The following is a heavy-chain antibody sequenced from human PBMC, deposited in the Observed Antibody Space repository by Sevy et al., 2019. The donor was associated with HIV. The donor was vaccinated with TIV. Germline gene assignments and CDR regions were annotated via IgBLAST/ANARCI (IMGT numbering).Heavy chain of an antibody. Sequence: GGSLRLSCAASGFTFSSYAMHWVRQAPGKGLEWVAVISYDGSNKYYADSVKGRFTISRDNSKNTLYLQMNSLRAEDTAVYYCARSRDGDYPTWYFDLWGRCTLVTVSS. CDR1: GFTFSSYA. V-gene: IGHV3-30-3*01. CDR2: ISYDGSNK. D-gene: IGHD4-17*01. CDR3: ARSRDGDYPTWYFDL. J-gene: IGHJ2*01.